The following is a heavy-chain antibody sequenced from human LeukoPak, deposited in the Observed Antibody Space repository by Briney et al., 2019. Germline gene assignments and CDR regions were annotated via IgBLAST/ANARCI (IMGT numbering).Heavy chain of an antibody. CDR1: GGSISSYY. CDR3: ARTCYYGSGSYYLDY. D-gene: IGHD3-10*01. J-gene: IGHJ4*02. V-gene: IGHV4-59*08. CDR2: IYYSGST. Sequence: SETLSPTCTVSGGSISSYYWSWIRQPPGKGLEWSGYIYYSGSTNYNPSLKSRVTISVDTSKNQFSLKLSSVTAADTAVYYCARTCYYGSGSYYLDYWGQGTLVTVSS.